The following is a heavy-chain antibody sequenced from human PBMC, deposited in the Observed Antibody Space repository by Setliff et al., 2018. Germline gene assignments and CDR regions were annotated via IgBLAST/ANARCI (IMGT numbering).Heavy chain of an antibody. CDR3: ARDTGWYCFDY. J-gene: IGHJ4*02. CDR2: ISTSGST. D-gene: IGHD6-19*01. CDR1: GGSISIYF. V-gene: IGHV4-4*07. Sequence: KTSETLSLTCSVSGGSISIYFWNWIRQPAGKGLEWIGRISTSGSTTYNPSLKSRVTMSVDTSKNHFSLKLSSVTAADTAVYYCARDTGWYCFDYWGQGTLVTVSS.